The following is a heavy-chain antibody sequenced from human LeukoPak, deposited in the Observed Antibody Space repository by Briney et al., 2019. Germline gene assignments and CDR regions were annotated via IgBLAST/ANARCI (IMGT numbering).Heavy chain of an antibody. CDR3: AREGSGMVRGVFDP. V-gene: IGHV3-11*01. Sequence: GGSLRLSWAASGFTFSDYYMSWVRQAPGKGLEWVSYISSSGSTIYYADSVKGRFTISRDNAKNSLYLQMNSLRAEDTAVYYCAREGSGMVRGVFDPWGQGTLVTVSS. CDR1: GFTFSDYY. J-gene: IGHJ5*02. D-gene: IGHD3-10*01. CDR2: ISSSGSTI.